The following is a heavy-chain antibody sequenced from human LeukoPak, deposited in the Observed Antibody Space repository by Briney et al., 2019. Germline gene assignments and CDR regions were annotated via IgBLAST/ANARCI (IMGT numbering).Heavy chain of an antibody. D-gene: IGHD6-13*01. V-gene: IGHV3-30*01. CDR1: GFTFSSYA. CDR2: ISHDGSNK. J-gene: IGHJ1*01. CDR3: AGSPKYSSSWYGYFQH. Sequence: GRSLRLSCAASGFTFSSYAMHWVRQAPGKGLEWVAAISHDGSNKYHADFVKGRFTISRDNSKNTVYLQMNSLRAEDTAVYFCAGSPKYSSSWYGYFQHWGQGTLVTVSS.